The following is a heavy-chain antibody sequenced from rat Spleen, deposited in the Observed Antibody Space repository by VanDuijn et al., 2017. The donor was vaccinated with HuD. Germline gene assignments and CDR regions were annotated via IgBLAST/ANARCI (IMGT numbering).Heavy chain of an antibody. J-gene: IGHJ3*01. Sequence: QVQLKESGPGLVQPSQTLSLTCTVAGFSLSNYGIIWVRQPPGKGLEWMGIIWGNGNTNYNSVFKSRLSISRDTSKSQVYLKMNSLQTEDTAIYFCTSPFRWFAYWGQGTLVTVSS. CDR3: TSPFRWFAY. CDR2: IWGNGNT. CDR1: GFSLSNYG. V-gene: IGHV2-13*01.